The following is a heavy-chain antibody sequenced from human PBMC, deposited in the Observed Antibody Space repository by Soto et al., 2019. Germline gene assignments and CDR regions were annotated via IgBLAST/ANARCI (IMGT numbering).Heavy chain of an antibody. Sequence: SETLSLTYTVSGGSISSYYWSWIRQPPGKGLEWIGYIYYSGSTNYNPSLKSRVTISVDKSKNQFSLKLSSVTAADTAVYYCARGVGARPPASFDYWGQGTLVTVSS. CDR1: GGSISSYY. CDR3: ARGVGARPPASFDY. J-gene: IGHJ4*02. V-gene: IGHV4-59*12. CDR2: IYYSGST. D-gene: IGHD1-26*01.